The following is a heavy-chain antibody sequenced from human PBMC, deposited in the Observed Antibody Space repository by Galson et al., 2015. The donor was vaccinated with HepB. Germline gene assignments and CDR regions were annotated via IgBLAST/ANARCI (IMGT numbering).Heavy chain of an antibody. CDR1: GYSFTSYW. CDR2: IDPSDSYT. CDR3: ARHPYYYDSSRLWFYFDY. J-gene: IGHJ4*02. D-gene: IGHD3-22*01. Sequence: QSGAEVKKPGESLRISCKGSGYSFTSYWISWVRQMPGKGLEWMGRIDPSDSYTNYSPSFQGHVTISADKSISTAYLQWSSLKASDTAMYYCARHPYYYDSSRLWFYFDYWGQGTLVTVSS. V-gene: IGHV5-10-1*01.